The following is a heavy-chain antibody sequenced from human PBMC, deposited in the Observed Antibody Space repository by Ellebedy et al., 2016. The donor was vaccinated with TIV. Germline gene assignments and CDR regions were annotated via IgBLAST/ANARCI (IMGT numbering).Heavy chain of an antibody. CDR3: VRFAFNYAMDS. CDR1: GFTFTGFS. CDR2: IMENGYER. V-gene: IGHV3-7*01. D-gene: IGHD2-2*01. J-gene: IGHJ5*01. Sequence: GESLKISCAASGFTFTGFSMSWVRQAPGKGLEWVAHIMENGYERYYVDSVKGRSTISRDNAKNSVYLQMDSLRADDTAVFYCVRFAFNYAMDSWGQGTLVTVSS.